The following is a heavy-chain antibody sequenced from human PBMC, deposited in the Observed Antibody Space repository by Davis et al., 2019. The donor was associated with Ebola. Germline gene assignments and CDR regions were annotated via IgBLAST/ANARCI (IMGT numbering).Heavy chain of an antibody. Sequence: SETLSLTCTVSGGSISSSSYYWGWIRQPPGKGLEWIGSIYYSGSTYYNPSLKSRVTISVDTSKNQFSLKLSSVTAADTAVYYCARRGSSGWYDYWGQGTLVTVSS. V-gene: IGHV4-39*01. D-gene: IGHD6-19*01. J-gene: IGHJ4*02. CDR1: GGSISSSSYY. CDR2: IYYSGST. CDR3: ARRGSSGWYDY.